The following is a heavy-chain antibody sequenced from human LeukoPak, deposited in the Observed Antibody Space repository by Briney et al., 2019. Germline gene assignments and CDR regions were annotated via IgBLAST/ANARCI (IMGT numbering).Heavy chain of an antibody. Sequence: GRSLRLSCAASGFTFSSYAMHWVRQAPGKGLEWVAVISYDGSNKYYADSVKGRFTISRDNSKNTLYLQMNNLRTDDTAFYYCAKVMITVVTTSKLDSWGQGTLVTVSS. V-gene: IGHV3-30-3*01. CDR1: GFTFSSYA. J-gene: IGHJ4*02. CDR3: AKVMITVVTTSKLDS. D-gene: IGHD4-23*01. CDR2: ISYDGSNK.